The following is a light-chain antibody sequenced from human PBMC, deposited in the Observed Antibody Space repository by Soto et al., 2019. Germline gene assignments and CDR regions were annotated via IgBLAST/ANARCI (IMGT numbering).Light chain of an antibody. CDR2: DAS. CDR1: QTINTY. Sequence: DIRMTQSPSSVSACVGDRITITCRASQTINTYLVWYQQQPGKAPNLLISDASNLQSGVPSRFSGSGSGTDFTLTITSLQPEDFATYYCQQAKTFPLAFGQGTKVEIK. CDR3: QQAKTFPLA. J-gene: IGKJ1*01. V-gene: IGKV1-12*01.